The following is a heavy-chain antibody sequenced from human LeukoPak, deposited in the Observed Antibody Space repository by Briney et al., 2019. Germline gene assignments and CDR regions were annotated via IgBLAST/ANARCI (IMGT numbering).Heavy chain of an antibody. CDR1: GFTFSSYS. D-gene: IGHD3-10*01. CDR3: AQSSGPMDV. V-gene: IGHV3-21*01. J-gene: IGHJ6*02. CDR2: ISSSSSYI. Sequence: PGGSLRLSCAASGFTFSSYSMNWVRQAPGKGLEWVSSISSSSSYIYYADSVEGRFTISRDNAKNSLYLQMNSLRAEDTAVYYCAQSSGPMDVWGQGTTVTVSS.